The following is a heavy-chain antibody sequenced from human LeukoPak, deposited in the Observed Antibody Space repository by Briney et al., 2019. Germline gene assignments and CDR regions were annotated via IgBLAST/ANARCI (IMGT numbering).Heavy chain of an antibody. CDR2: IRGNGDT. CDR1: GLSFSSFA. CDR3: ARASWVSSTDAVR. D-gene: IGHD3-16*01. Sequence: GGSLRLSCAASGLSFSSFAMSWVRQGPARGLEWVSSIRGNGDTFYADSVKGRFTLSSDSSRNTVYFQLNNLRVEDTAIYYCARASWVSSTDAVRWGQGTLVTVSS. V-gene: IGHV3-23*01. J-gene: IGHJ4*02.